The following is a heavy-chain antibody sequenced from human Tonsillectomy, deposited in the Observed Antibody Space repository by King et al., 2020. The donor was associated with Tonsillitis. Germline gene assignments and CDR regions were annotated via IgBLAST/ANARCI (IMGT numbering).Heavy chain of an antibody. J-gene: IGHJ5*02. D-gene: IGHD3-10*01. V-gene: IGHV2-5*01. CDR3: AHRRGGIPGVILFDH. CDR1: GFSLTTSDVGVG. Sequence: TLQESGPTLVKPTQTLTLTCTFSGFSLTTSDVGVGVGWLRQPPGKAPEWLAMIYLNDDARYSPSLKSRLSITGDTSKNQVVLTMTNMDPLDTGTYFCAHRRGGIPGVILFDHWGPGALVTVSS. CDR2: IYLNDDA.